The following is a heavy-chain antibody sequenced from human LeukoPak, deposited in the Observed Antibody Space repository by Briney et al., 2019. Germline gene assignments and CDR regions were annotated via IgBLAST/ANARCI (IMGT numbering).Heavy chain of an antibody. J-gene: IGHJ4*02. CDR3: AKGSSRGSGSYFDY. Sequence: PGGSLRLSCAASGFTFSSYAMSWVRQAPGKGLEWVSAISGSGGSTYYADSVKGRFTISRDNSKNTLYLQMNSLRAGDTAVYYCAKGSSRGSGSYFDYWGQGTLVTVSS. CDR2: ISGSGGST. D-gene: IGHD3-10*01. V-gene: IGHV3-23*01. CDR1: GFTFSSYA.